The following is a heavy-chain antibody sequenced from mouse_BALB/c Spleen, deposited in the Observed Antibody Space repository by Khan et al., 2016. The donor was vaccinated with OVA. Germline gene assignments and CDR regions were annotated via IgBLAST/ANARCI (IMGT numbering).Heavy chain of an antibody. CDR3: ATYGWWD. V-gene: IGHV5-17*02. CDR1: GFTFSSFG. CDR2: ISSGSSTI. Sequence: EVELVESGGGLVQPGGSRKLSCAASGFTFSSFGMHWVRQAPEKGLEWVAYISSGSSTIYYADTVKGRFTISRDNPKNPLFLQMTSLRSEDTAMYYCATYGWWDWGAGTTVTVSS. D-gene: IGHD1-1*01. J-gene: IGHJ1*01.